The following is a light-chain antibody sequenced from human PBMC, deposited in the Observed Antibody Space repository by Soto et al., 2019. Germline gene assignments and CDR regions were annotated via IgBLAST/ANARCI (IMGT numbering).Light chain of an antibody. V-gene: IGLV2-8*01. CDR1: SSDVGGYNY. CDR2: EVS. J-gene: IGLJ2*01. Sequence: QSVLTQPPSASGSPGQSVTISCTGTSSDVGGYNYVSWYQQYPGKAPKLMIYEVSKGPSGVPDRFSGSKSGNTASLTVSGLQAEDEADYYCSSYAGSNTFIFGGGTKVTVL. CDR3: SSYAGSNTFI.